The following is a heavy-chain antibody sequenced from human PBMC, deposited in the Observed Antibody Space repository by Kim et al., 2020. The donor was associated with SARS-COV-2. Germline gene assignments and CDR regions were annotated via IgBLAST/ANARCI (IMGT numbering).Heavy chain of an antibody. CDR3: AREGESLKHFDY. Sequence: TNYARRFRGRVTVTRDTSTRTLYMELTSLRSEDTAEYYCAREGESLKHFDYWGQGTLVTVSS. CDR2: T. D-gene: IGHD3-16*01. V-gene: IGHV1-46*01. J-gene: IGHJ4*02.